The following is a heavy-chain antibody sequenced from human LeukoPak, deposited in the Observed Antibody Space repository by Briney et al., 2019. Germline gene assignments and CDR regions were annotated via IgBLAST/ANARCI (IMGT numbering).Heavy chain of an antibody. V-gene: IGHV3-21*01. CDR3: ARQIQLWLSGTMDAFDI. D-gene: IGHD5-18*01. Sequence: GGSLRLSCAASAFSFSDYNMNWVRQAPGKGLEWVSSITSTGSYIYYADSVKGRFTISRDNSKNTLYLQMNSLRAEDTAVYYCARQIQLWLSGTMDAFDIWGQGTMVTVSS. CDR1: AFSFSDYN. J-gene: IGHJ3*02. CDR2: ITSTGSYI.